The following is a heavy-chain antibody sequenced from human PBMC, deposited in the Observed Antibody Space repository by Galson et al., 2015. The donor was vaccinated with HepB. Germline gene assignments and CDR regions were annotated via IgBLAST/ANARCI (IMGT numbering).Heavy chain of an antibody. Sequence: SLRLSCAASGFTFSSYAMHWVRQAPGKGLEWVAVISYDGSNKYYADSVKGRFTISRDNAKNSLYLQMNSLRDEDTAVYYCARDGGLTGYHHYYYYGMDVWGQGTTVTVSS. CDR1: GFTFSSYA. CDR3: ARDGGLTGYHHYYYYGMDV. J-gene: IGHJ6*02. V-gene: IGHV3-30*04. CDR2: ISYDGSNK. D-gene: IGHD3-9*01.